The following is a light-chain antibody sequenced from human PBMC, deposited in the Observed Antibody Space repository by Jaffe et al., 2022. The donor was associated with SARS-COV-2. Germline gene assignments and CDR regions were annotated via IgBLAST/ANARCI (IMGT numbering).Light chain of an antibody. CDR3: QQRSNWPPT. CDR1: QSVSSY. V-gene: IGKV3-11*01. CDR2: DAS. J-gene: IGKJ1*01. Sequence: EIVLTQSPVTLSLSPGQRATLSCRASQSVSSYLAWYQQTPGQVPRLLIYDASTRAAGIPARFSGSGSGTDFTLTISSLETEDFAVYYCQQRSNWPPTFGQGTRVEIK.